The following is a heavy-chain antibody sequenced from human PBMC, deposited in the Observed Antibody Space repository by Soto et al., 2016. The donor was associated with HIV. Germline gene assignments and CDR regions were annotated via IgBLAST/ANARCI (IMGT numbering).Heavy chain of an antibody. CDR3: AREIWEDYDILTGSGYYYGLDV. CDR2: IIPIFGAA. D-gene: IGHD3-9*01. J-gene: IGHJ6*02. Sequence: QVQLVQSGAEVKKPGSSVKVSCKASGGTFSRNGISWVRQAPGQGLEWMGGIIPIFGAAQYAQKVQGRVTITADESTTTAYMELIRLRSQDTAVYYCAREIWEDYDILTGSGYYYGLDVWGQGTTVTVSS. V-gene: IGHV1-69*13. CDR1: GGTFSRNG.